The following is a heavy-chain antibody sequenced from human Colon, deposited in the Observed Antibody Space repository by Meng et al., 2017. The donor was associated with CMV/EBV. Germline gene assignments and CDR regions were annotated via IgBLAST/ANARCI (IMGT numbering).Heavy chain of an antibody. CDR2: INHSGST. D-gene: IGHD3-10*01. Sequence: QLQQWGAGLLKPSETLSLACAVYGGSFSGYYWSWIRQPPGKGLEWIGEINHSGSTNYNPSLKSRVTISVDTSKNQFSLKLSSVTAADTAVYYCARGLYGSGRHQIDYWGQGTLVTVSS. V-gene: IGHV4-34*01. CDR3: ARGLYGSGRHQIDY. CDR1: GGSFSGYY. J-gene: IGHJ4*02.